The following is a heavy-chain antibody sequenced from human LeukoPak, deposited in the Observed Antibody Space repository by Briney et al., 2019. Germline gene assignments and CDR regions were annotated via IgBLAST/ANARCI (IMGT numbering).Heavy chain of an antibody. CDR2: IYYSGST. D-gene: IGHD3-10*01. Sequence: SETLSLTCTVSGGSISSSSYYWGWIRQPPGKGLEWIGSIYYSGSTYYNPSLKSRVTISVDTSKNQFSLKLSSVTAADTAVYYCARHLLWFGELDGYFDYWGQGTLVTVSS. CDR3: ARHLLWFGELDGYFDY. V-gene: IGHV4-39*01. J-gene: IGHJ4*02. CDR1: GGSISSSSYY.